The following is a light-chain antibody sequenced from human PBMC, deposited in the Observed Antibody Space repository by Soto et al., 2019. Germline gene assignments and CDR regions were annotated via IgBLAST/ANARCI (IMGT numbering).Light chain of an antibody. CDR3: AAWDDSLSGRL. CDR1: SSNIGSNT. CDR2: SNN. J-gene: IGLJ2*01. Sequence: QSVLTQPPSASGTPGQRVTISCSGSSSNIGSNTVHWYQQLPGTAPKLLIHSNNQRPSGVPDRFSGSKSGTSASLAISGLQSEDEADYYCAAWDDSLSGRLFGGGTKVTVL. V-gene: IGLV1-44*01.